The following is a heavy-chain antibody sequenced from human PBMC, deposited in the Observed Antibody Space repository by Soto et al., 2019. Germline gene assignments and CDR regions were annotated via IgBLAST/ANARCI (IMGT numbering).Heavy chain of an antibody. Sequence: ASVKVSFKASGYTFKSYAMHWVRQAPGQRLEWMGWINTGNGNTKYSQKFQGRVTITRDTSASTAYMEVSSLRSEDTAIYYCVRSVVVRGVFTFDCWGQGTLVTVSS. V-gene: IGHV1-3*04. CDR1: GYTFKSYA. D-gene: IGHD3-10*01. CDR2: INTGNGNT. J-gene: IGHJ4*02. CDR3: VRSVVVRGVFTFDC.